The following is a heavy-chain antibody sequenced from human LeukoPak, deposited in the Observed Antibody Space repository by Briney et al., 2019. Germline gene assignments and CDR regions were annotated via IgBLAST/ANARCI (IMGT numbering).Heavy chain of an antibody. Sequence: GGSLRLSCAASGFTFSSYAMSWVRQAPGKGLEWVSAISGSGGSTYYADSVKGRFTISRDNSKNTLYLQMNSLRAEDTAAYYCAKPQQQWLVIDAFDIWGQGTMVTVSS. CDR2: ISGSGGST. V-gene: IGHV3-23*01. CDR3: AKPQQQWLVIDAFDI. D-gene: IGHD6-19*01. J-gene: IGHJ3*02. CDR1: GFTFSSYA.